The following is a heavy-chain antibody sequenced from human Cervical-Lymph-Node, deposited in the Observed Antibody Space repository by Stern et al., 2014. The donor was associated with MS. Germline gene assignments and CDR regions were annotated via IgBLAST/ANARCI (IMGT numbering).Heavy chain of an antibody. Sequence: EVQLVQSGAEVKKPGESLKISCKTAGYSFTNYWIGWVRQMPGKGLEWMGIIYPSDSDTRYSPSFQGQFIISADKSIGTAYLQWRSLKASDSGIYYCARGAPPENWGQGTLVTVSS. V-gene: IGHV5-51*03. CDR2: IYPSDSDT. CDR3: ARGAPPEN. CDR1: GYSFTNYW. J-gene: IGHJ4*02. D-gene: IGHD1-26*01.